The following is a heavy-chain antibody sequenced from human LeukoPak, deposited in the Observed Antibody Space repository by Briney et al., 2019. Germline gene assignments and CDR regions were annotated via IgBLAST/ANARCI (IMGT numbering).Heavy chain of an antibody. CDR3: ARDSIVVSGDYDWFDP. CDR2: IKQDGSEK. D-gene: IGHD4-17*01. J-gene: IGHJ5*02. CDR1: GLTFSSYW. V-gene: IGHV3-7*01. Sequence: GGSLRLSCAASGLTFSSYWMSWVRQAPGKGLEWVANIKQDGSEKYYVDSVKGRFTISRDNAKNSLYLQMNSLRAEDTAVYYCARDSIVVSGDYDWFDPWGQGTLVTVSS.